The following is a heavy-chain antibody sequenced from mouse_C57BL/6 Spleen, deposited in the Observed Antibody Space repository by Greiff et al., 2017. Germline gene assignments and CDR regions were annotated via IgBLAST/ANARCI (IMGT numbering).Heavy chain of an antibody. V-gene: IGHV1-47*01. CDR2: FHPYNDDT. CDR3: ARGNYYGSSYDWYFDV. CDR1: GYTFTTYP. J-gene: IGHJ1*03. D-gene: IGHD1-1*01. Sequence: VHLVESGAELVKPGASVKMSCKASGYTFTTYPIEWMKQNHGKSLEWIGNFHPYNDDTKYNEKFKGKATLTVEKSSSTVYLELSRLTSDDSAVYYCARGNYYGSSYDWYFDVWGTGTTVTVSS.